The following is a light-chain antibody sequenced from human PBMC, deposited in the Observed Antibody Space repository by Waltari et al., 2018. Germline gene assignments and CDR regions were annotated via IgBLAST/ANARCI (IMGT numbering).Light chain of an antibody. CDR3: QQRGAWPLT. V-gene: IGKV3-11*01. J-gene: IGKJ3*01. CDR1: QPLVRF. Sequence: EIVLTQSPSARTLSPGHRATLSCTASQPLVRFLAWYQQRGGQPPRLLIYYTSNRAPGIPARCAGSGSGKDFTLTITSLEPEDAGVYFCQQRGAWPLTFGPGTTVDV. CDR2: YTS.